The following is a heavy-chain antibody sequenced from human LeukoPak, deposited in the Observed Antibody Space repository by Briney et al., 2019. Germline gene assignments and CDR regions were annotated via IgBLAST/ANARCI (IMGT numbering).Heavy chain of an antibody. CDR2: IKSKTDGGTT. V-gene: IGHV3-15*07. CDR3: TTDIWWELLRVGPAFDI. J-gene: IGHJ3*02. D-gene: IGHD1-26*01. Sequence: GGSLRLSCAASGFTFSNAWMNWVRQAPGKGLEWVGRIKSKTDGGTTDYAAPVKGRFTISRDDSKNTLYLQMNSLKTEDTVVYYCTTDIWWELLRVGPAFDIWGQGTMVTVSS. CDR1: GFTFSNAW.